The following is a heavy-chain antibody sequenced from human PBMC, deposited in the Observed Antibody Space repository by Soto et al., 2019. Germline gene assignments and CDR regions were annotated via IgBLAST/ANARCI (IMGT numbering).Heavy chain of an antibody. CDR2: ISSSSSYT. J-gene: IGHJ4*02. CDR3: ARAKGTTGKVDY. Sequence: GGSLRLSCAASGFTFSDYYMSWIRQAPGKGLEWVSYISSSSSYTNYADSVKGRFTISRDNAKNSLYLQMNSLRAEDTAVYYCARAKGTTGKVDYWGQGTLVTVSS. CDR1: GFTFSDYY. D-gene: IGHD4-4*01. V-gene: IGHV3-11*06.